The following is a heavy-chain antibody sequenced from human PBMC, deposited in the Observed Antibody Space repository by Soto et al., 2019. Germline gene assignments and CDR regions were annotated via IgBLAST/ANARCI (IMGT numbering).Heavy chain of an antibody. V-gene: IGHV3-74*01. D-gene: IGHD2-8*02. Sequence: EVQLVESGGGLVQPGGSLRLSCAASGFTFSNNWMHWVHQAPGKGLVWVSRIHRDGSTTSYADSVKGRFTISRDNAKNTLYLQMNSLRAEDTALYYCARAQASYWMDDVFDIWGQGTIVTVSS. CDR2: IHRDGSTT. CDR3: ARAQASYWMDDVFDI. J-gene: IGHJ3*02. CDR1: GFTFSNNW.